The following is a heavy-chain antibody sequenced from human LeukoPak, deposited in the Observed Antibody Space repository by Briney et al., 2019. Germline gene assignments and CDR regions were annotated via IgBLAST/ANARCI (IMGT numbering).Heavy chain of an antibody. D-gene: IGHD3-22*01. V-gene: IGHV1-8*01. J-gene: IGHJ3*02. Sequence: ASVKVSCKASGYTFTNFDINWVRQATGQGPEWMGWMNPSSGNTGYAQKFQGRVTMTSDMSTSTVYMELSSLTSEDTALYYCARDPIYYNSSDYLGAFDIWGQGTMVTVSS. CDR1: GYTFTNFD. CDR3: ARDPIYYNSSDYLGAFDI. CDR2: MNPSSGNT.